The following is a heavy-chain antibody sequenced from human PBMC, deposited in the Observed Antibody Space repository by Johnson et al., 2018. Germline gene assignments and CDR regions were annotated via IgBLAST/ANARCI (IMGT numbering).Heavy chain of an antibody. D-gene: IGHD2-15*01. CDR2: ISSSGSTI. Sequence: QVQLVESGGGLVKXGGSLRLXCAASGFTFSDYYMSWIRQAPGKGLEWVSYISSSGSTIYYADSVKGRVTISRDNAQKSRYLQMNSLRAEATAVYYCARDSPGGGWPLDAFDIWGQGTMVTVSS. CDR3: ARDSPGGGWPLDAFDI. V-gene: IGHV3-11*04. CDR1: GFTFSDYY. J-gene: IGHJ3*02.